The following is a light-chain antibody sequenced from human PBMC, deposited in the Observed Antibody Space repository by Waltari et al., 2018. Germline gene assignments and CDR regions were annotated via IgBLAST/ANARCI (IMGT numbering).Light chain of an antibody. CDR1: QSVSRF. V-gene: IGKV3-15*01. CDR2: GAS. J-gene: IGKJ4*01. CDR3: QQYNDWPPLT. Sequence: CRASQSVSRFVAWYQQKPGQAPRLLISGASTRATGIPARVSGSGSGTEFTLTISSLQSEDFAIYYCQQYNDWPPLTFGGGTKLEIK.